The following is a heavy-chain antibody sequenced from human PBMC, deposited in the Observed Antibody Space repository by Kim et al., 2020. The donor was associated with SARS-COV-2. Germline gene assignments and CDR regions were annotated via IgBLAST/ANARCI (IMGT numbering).Heavy chain of an antibody. J-gene: IGHJ4*02. V-gene: IGHV3-74*01. CDR1: GFTFSSYW. Sequence: GGSLRLSCAASGFTFSSYWMHWVRQAPGKGLVWVSRINSDGSSISYADSVEGRFTISRDNAKNTLYLQMNSLRAEDTAVYYCARRNYYDSSGYSGFVVWGQGTLVTVSS. CDR2: INSDGSSI. CDR3: ARRNYYDSSGYSGFVV. D-gene: IGHD3-22*01.